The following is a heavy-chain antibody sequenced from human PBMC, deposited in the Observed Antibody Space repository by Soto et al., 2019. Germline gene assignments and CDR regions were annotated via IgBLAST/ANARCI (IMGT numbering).Heavy chain of an antibody. V-gene: IGHV4-59*01. J-gene: IGHJ4*02. CDR1: GGSLSPDY. CDR2: IYFTGSA. D-gene: IGHD2-15*01. CDR3: ARGRGDARGTRFDS. Sequence: QVQLQESGPGLVKPSETLSLTCTVSGGSLSPDYWGWIRQPPGKGLEWIGYIYFTGSATYNASLKSRVTMPVDTSTRQISLRVSSVSAADTAVYHCARGRGDARGTRFDSWGQGTLVTVAS.